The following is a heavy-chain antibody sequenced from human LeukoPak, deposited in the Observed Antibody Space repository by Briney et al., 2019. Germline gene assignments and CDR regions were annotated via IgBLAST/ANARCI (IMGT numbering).Heavy chain of an antibody. CDR3: ARLVVITTGAFDI. V-gene: IGHV3-30*02. J-gene: IGHJ3*02. D-gene: IGHD3-22*01. Sequence: GSLRLSCAASGFTFSSYGMHWVRQAPGKGLEGVAFIRYDGSNKYYADSVKCRFTISRDNSKNTLYLQMNSLRAEDTAVYYCARLVVITTGAFDIWGQGTMVTVSS. CDR2: IRYDGSNK. CDR1: GFTFSSYG.